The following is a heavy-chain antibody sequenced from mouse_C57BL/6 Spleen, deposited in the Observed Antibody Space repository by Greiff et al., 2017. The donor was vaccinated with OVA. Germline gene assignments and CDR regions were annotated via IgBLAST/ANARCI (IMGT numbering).Heavy chain of an antibody. Sequence: EVQGVESGAELVRPGASVKLSCTASGFNIKDDYMHWVKQRPEQGLEWIGWIDPENGDTEYASKFQGKATITADTSSNTAYLQLSSLTSEDTAVYYCTTGDGNFYYAMDYWGQGTSVTVSS. V-gene: IGHV14-4*01. D-gene: IGHD2-1*01. CDR2: IDPENGDT. J-gene: IGHJ4*01. CDR1: GFNIKDDY. CDR3: TTGDGNFYYAMDY.